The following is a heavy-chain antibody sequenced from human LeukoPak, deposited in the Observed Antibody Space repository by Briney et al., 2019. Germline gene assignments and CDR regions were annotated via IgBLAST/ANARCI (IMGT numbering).Heavy chain of an antibody. CDR2: IYTSGST. CDR1: GGSISSGSYY. CDR3: ARSQDRRITTFGVVTNWFDP. D-gene: IGHD3-3*01. Sequence: ASQALSLTCTVSGGSISSGSYYWSWIRQPAGKGLEWIGRIYTSGSTNYNPSLKSRVTISVDTSKNQFSLKLSSVTAADTAVYYCARSQDRRITTFGVVTNWFDPWGQGTLVTASS. V-gene: IGHV4-61*02. J-gene: IGHJ5*02.